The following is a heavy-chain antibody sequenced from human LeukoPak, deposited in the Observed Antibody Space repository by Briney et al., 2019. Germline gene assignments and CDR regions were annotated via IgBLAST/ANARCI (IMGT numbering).Heavy chain of an antibody. D-gene: IGHD2-15*01. V-gene: IGHV4-34*01. J-gene: IGHJ3*02. CDR2: INHSGST. CDR3: ARVPFRYCSGGCCYPAWGFDI. Sequence: SETLSLTCAVYGGSFSGYYWSWIRQPPGKGLEWIGEINHSGSTNYNPSLKSRVTISVDTSKNQFSLKLSSVTAADTAVYYCARVPFRYCSGGCCYPAWGFDIWGQGTMVTVSS. CDR1: GGSFSGYY.